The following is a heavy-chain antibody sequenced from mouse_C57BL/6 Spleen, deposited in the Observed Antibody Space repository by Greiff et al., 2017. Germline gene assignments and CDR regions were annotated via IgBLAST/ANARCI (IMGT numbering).Heavy chain of an antibody. CDR3: ARVYDGYYGYFDY. J-gene: IGHJ2*01. CDR2: ISDGGSYT. V-gene: IGHV5-4*01. Sequence: DVQLVESGGGLVKPGGSLKLSCAASGFTFSSYAMSWVRQTPEKRLEWVATISDGGSYTYYPDNVKGRFTISRDNAKNNLYLQMSHLKSEDTAMYYCARVYDGYYGYFDYWGQGTTLTVSS. CDR1: GFTFSSYA. D-gene: IGHD2-3*01.